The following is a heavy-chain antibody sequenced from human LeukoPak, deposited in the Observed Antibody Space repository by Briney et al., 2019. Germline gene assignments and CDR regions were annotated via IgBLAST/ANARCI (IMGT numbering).Heavy chain of an antibody. D-gene: IGHD4-17*01. CDR3: ARALGYGDYVHQVDY. V-gene: IGHV1-46*01. J-gene: IGHJ4*02. CDR1: GYTFTSYY. Sequence: ASVKVSCKASGYTFTSYYMHWVRQAPGQGPEWMGIINPSGGSTSYAQKFQGRVTMTRDTSTSTVYMELSSLRSEDTAVYYCARALGYGDYVHQVDYWGQGTLVTVSS. CDR2: INPSGGST.